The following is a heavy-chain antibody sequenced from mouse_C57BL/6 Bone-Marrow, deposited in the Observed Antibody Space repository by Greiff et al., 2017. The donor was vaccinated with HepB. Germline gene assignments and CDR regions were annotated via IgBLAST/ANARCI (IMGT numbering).Heavy chain of an antibody. V-gene: IGHV1-50*01. Sequence: QVQLQQPGAELVKPGASVKLSCKASGYTFTSYWMQWVKQRPGQGLEWIGEIDPSDSYTNYNQKFKGKATLTVDTSSSTAYMQLSSLTSEDSAVYDCAREAYWGQGTLVTVSA. CDR2: IDPSDSYT. CDR1: GYTFTSYW. CDR3: AREAY. J-gene: IGHJ3*01.